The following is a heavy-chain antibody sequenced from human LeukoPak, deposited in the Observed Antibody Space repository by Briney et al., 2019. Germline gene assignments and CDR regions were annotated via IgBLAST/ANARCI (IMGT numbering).Heavy chain of an antibody. D-gene: IGHD6-6*01. V-gene: IGHV4-4*07. J-gene: IGHJ4*02. Sequence: SETLSLTCTVSCASISSYYWIWLRQRAGEGLEWFGRIYNSGSTNYTPSLKSRVAMSVDTSKNQFSLKLSSVTAADTAVFYCARDPDERGYSSSSDISLYWGQGTLVTVSS. CDR2: IYNSGST. CDR1: CASISSYY. CDR3: ARDPDERGYSSSSDISLY.